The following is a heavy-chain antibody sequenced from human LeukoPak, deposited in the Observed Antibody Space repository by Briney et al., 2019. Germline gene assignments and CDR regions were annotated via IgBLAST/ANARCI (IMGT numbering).Heavy chain of an antibody. CDR1: GSSISSYY. V-gene: IGHV4-59*08. CDR2: IYYSGST. D-gene: IGHD3-22*01. CDR3: ARGDDSGGYYAGY. Sequence: SETLSLTCTVSGSSISSYYWSWIRQPPGKGLEWIGYIYYSGSTKYNPSLKSRVTISADTSKKQFSLKLSSVTAADTAVYYCARGDDSGGYYAGYWGQGTLVTVSS. J-gene: IGHJ4*02.